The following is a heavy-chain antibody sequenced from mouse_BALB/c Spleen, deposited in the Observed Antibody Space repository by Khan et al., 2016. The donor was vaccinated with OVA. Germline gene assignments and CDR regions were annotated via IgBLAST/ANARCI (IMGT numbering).Heavy chain of an antibody. CDR3: ARVGYSPWIAY. D-gene: IGHD2-3*01. V-gene: IGHV14-1*02. CDR1: GFNIKDYY. CDR2: IDPENGKT. Sequence: EVQLQESGAELVRPGALVKLSCKASGFNIKDYYMHWVKQGPAQGLEWIGWIDPENGKTVYHPKFQGKASIMADTSSNTAYLQLSSLTSADTAVYYCARVGYSPWIAYWGQGTLVTVSA. J-gene: IGHJ3*01.